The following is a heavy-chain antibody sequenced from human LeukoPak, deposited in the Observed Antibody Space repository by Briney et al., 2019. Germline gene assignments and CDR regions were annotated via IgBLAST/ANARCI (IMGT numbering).Heavy chain of an antibody. J-gene: IGHJ4*02. V-gene: IGHV4-61*02. Sequence: ASETLSLTCTVSGGSISSGSYYWSWIRQPAGKGLEWIGRIYTSGSTNYNPSLKSRVTISTDMSKNQLSLQLSSVTAADTAVYYCARQTFGDLYFDSWGQGTLVIVSS. CDR2: IYTSGST. CDR3: ARQTFGDLYFDS. D-gene: IGHD3-10*01. CDR1: GGSISSGSYY.